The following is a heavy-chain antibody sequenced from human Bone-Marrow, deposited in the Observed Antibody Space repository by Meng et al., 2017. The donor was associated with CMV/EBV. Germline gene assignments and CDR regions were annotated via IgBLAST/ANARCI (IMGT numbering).Heavy chain of an antibody. CDR3: ARHPTYYYDSSGYYPDY. D-gene: IGHD3-22*01. J-gene: IGHJ4*02. CDR1: YSFTSYW. CDR2: IYPGDSDT. Sequence: YSFTSYWIGWVRQMPGKGLEWMGIIYPGDSDTRYSPSFQGQVTISADKSISTAYLQWSSLKASDTAMYYCARHPTYYYDSSGYYPDYWGQGTPVTVSS. V-gene: IGHV5-51*01.